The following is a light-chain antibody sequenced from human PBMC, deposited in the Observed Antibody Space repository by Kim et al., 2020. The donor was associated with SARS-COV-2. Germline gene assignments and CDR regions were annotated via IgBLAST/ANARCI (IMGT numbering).Light chain of an antibody. Sequence: QAVVTQPASVSGSPGQSITISCAGTSSDVGGYDYVSWYQQHPGKVPKLMIYDVTNRPSGVSNRFSGSKSGNTASLTISGLQAEDEADYYCSSYTSSSSRVFGGGTQLTV. J-gene: IGLJ3*02. CDR1: SSDVGGYDY. CDR2: DVT. V-gene: IGLV2-14*03. CDR3: SSYTSSSSRV.